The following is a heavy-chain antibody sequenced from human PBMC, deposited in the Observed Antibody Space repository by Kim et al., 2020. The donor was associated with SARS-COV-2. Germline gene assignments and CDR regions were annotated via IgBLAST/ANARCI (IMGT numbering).Heavy chain of an antibody. Sequence: ADSVKGRFTISRDNSKNTLYLQMNSLRAEDTAVYYCAKFLTVTTSYAFDYWGQGTLVTVSS. V-gene: IGHV3-30*02. J-gene: IGHJ4*02. D-gene: IGHD4-17*01. CDR3: AKFLTVTTSYAFDY.